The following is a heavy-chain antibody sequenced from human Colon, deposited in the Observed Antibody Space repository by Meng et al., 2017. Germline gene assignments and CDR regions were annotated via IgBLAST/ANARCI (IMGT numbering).Heavy chain of an antibody. V-gene: IGHV4-59*07. CDR1: GGSITSYN. D-gene: IGHD1-20*01. J-gene: IGHJ5*02. CDR3: AGYNWNIFDP. Sequence: QVQLQESGPGLVKPSGTLSLTSTVPGGSITSYNWGWVRQPPGKGLEWIGNIYYSGDTNYNPSLQSRVTISLDTSKNQFSLNLSSVTAADTAVYYCAGYNWNIFDPWGHGTLVTVSS. CDR2: IYYSGDT.